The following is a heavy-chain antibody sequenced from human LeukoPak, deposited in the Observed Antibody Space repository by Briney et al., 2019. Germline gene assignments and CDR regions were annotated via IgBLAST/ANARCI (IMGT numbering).Heavy chain of an antibody. CDR1: GGSISSGGYY. CDR3: ARLRGYSYGWFDY. CDR2: IYHSGST. Sequence: SETLSLTCTVSGGSISSGGYYWSWIRQPPGKGLEWIGYIYHSGSTYYNPSLKSRVTISVDRSKNQFSLKLSSVTAADTAVYYCARLRGYSYGWFDYWGQGTLVTVSS. V-gene: IGHV4-30-2*01. D-gene: IGHD5-18*01. J-gene: IGHJ4*02.